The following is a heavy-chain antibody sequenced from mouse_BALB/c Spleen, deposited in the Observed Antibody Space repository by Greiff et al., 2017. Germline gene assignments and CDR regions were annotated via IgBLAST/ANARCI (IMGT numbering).Heavy chain of an antibody. J-gene: IGHJ3*01. D-gene: IGHD2-2*01. CDR2: IWAGGST. CDR1: GFSLTSYG. Sequence: VQRVESGPGLVAPSQSLSITCTVSGFSLTSYGVHWVRQPPGKGLEWLGVIWAGGSTNYNSALMSRLSISKDNSKSQVFLKMNSLQTDDTAMYYCARHYGYDGFAYWGQGTLVTVSA. V-gene: IGHV2-9*02. CDR3: ARHYGYDGFAY.